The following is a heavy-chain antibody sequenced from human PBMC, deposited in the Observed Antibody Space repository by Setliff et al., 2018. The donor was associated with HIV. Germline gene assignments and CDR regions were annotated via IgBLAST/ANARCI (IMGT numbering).Heavy chain of an antibody. J-gene: IGHJ6*02. Sequence: ASVKVSCKASGYTFTSNDINWVRQATGQGLEWMGWMNPNSGNTGYAPKLQGRVTMTRNTSISTAYMELSSLRSDDTAVYYCASSWSRVPYYGMDVWGQGTTVTVSS. CDR3: ASSWSRVPYYGMDV. V-gene: IGHV1-8*01. CDR2: MNPNSGNT. D-gene: IGHD6-13*01. CDR1: GYTFTSND.